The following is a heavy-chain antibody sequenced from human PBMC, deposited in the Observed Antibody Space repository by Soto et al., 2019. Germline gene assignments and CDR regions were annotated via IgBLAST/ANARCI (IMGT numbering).Heavy chain of an antibody. Sequence: SETLSLTCAVSGGSISSSNWWSWVRQPPGKGLEWIWEIYHSGSTTYNPSLKSRVTISVDNSKNQFSLKLSSVTAADTAVYYCARDLGNAFDIWGQGTMVTVSS. CDR1: GGSISSSNW. CDR2: IYHSGST. J-gene: IGHJ3*02. V-gene: IGHV4-4*02. D-gene: IGHD7-27*01. CDR3: ARDLGNAFDI.